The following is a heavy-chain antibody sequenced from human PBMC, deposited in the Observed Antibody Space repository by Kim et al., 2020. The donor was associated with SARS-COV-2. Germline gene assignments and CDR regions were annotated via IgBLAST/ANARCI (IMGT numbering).Heavy chain of an antibody. V-gene: IGHV3-7*01. CDR3: TRDGLGRGDV. Sequence: GGSLRRSCAASGFTFTTYYMSWVRQAPGKGPQWVANIKQDGGEKYYIDSVKGRFTISRDNAKNSVYLQMNNLRADDTGVYYCTRDGLGRGDVWGKGTTV. CDR1: GFTFTTYY. CDR2: IKQDGGEK. J-gene: IGHJ6*03.